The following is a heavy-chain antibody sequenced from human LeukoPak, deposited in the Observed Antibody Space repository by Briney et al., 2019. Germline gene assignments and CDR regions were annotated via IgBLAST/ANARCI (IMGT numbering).Heavy chain of an antibody. J-gene: IGHJ5*02. V-gene: IGHV4-34*01. CDR2: INHSGST. D-gene: IGHD6-13*01. Sequence: PSETLSLTCAVYGGSFSGYYWSWIRQPPGKGLEWIGEINHSGSTNYNPSLKSRVTISVDTSKNQFSLKLSSVTAADTAVYYCARVSSSCWFDPWGQGTLVTVSS. CDR3: ARVSSSCWFDP. CDR1: GGSFSGYY.